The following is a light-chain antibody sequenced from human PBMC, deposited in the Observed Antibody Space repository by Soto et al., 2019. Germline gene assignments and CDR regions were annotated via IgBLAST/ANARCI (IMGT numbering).Light chain of an antibody. V-gene: IGKV1-33*01. CDR2: DAS. J-gene: IGKJ4*01. CDR1: QDIRNY. CDR3: QQFDNLPLT. Sequence: DIQMTQSPSSLSASVGDRVTITCQASQDIRNYLNWYQQRAGKAPKILIYDASVLEAGVPSRFSGGGSGTHFTLTISSLQAEDVATYYCQQFDNLPLTFGGGTKVEIK.